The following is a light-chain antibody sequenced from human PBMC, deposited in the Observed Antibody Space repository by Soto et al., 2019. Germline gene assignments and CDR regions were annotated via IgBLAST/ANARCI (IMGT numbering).Light chain of an antibody. V-gene: IGKV3D-11*02. J-gene: IGKJ5*01. Sequence: EIVLTQSPATLSLSPGERATLSCRASQSVSSYLAWYQQKPGQAPRLLIYDASNRATGIPARFSGSGPGTDFTLTISSLEPEDFAVYHRQQRSNSITFGQGTRLEIK. CDR2: DAS. CDR3: QQRSNSIT. CDR1: QSVSSY.